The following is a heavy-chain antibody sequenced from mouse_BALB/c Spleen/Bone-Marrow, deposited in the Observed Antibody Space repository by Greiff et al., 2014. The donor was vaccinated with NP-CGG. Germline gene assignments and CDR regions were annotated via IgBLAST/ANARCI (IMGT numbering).Heavy chain of an antibody. CDR3: ARKYGDY. CDR1: GYPFSSYW. V-gene: IGHV1-80*01. J-gene: IGHJ2*01. Sequence: QVQLQQSGAELVRPGSSVKISCKASGYPFSSYWMSWVKQRPGQGLEWIGQIYPGDGETNYNGKFKGNATLTADKSSSTAYMQLISLTSEDSAVYFCARKYGDYWGQGITLTVSS. D-gene: IGHD2-10*02. CDR2: IYPGDGET.